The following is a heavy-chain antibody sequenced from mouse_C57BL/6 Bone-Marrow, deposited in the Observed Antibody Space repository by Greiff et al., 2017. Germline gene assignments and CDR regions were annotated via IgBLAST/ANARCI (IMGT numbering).Heavy chain of an antibody. V-gene: IGHV1-20*01. CDR3: ASSYYGYEGFGY. CDR1: GYSFTGYF. Sequence: EVQLQQSGPELVKPGDSVKISCKASGYSFTGYFMNWVMQSHGKSLEWIGRINPYNGDTFYNQKFKGKATLTVDKSSSTAHMELRSLTSEDSAVYYCASSYYGYEGFGYWGQGTTLTVAS. D-gene: IGHD2-9*01. J-gene: IGHJ2*01. CDR2: INPYNGDT.